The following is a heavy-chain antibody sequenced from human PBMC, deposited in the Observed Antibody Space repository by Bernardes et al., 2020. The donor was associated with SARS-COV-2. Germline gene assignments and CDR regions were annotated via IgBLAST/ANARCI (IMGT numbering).Heavy chain of an antibody. J-gene: IGHJ1*01. V-gene: IGHV3-74*01. CDR1: GFTFSNYW. D-gene: IGHD4-17*01. CDR2: INSDESEK. CDR3: ARASVYGEHEYFQL. Sequence: GGSLRLSCAASGFTFSNYWMHWVRQAPGKGLVWVSRINSDESEKSYADFVKGRFTVSRDNSKDTLYLKMNSLRAEDTAIYYCARASVYGEHEYFQLWGQGALVSVSS.